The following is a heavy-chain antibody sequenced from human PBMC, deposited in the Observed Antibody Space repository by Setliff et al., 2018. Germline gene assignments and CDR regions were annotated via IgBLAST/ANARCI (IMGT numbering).Heavy chain of an antibody. CDR2: GSTGKT. CDR3: ARDRIGPFLSYMDG. CDR1: GFTFSSLW. V-gene: IGHV3-23*01. Sequence: GGSLRLSCAASGFTFSSLWMAWVRQAPRKGLEWVSGGSTGKTDYADSVKGRFTISRDNSRNTLYLQMNSLRSEDTAVYYCARDRIGPFLSYMDGWGKGTAVTVSS. J-gene: IGHJ6*03. D-gene: IGHD3-3*02.